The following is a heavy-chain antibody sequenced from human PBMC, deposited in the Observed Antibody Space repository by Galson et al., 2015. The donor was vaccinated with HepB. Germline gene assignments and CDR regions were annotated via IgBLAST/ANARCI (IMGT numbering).Heavy chain of an antibody. Sequence: SLRLSCAASGFTFRNNAIHWVRQPPGKGLEWVAQIWPDETTKYYADSLKGRFTTSRDNSKNTIYLQMNSLRDEDTALYYCARDGQRLAPWAFDNWGLGTMVTVS. CDR1: GFTFRNNA. J-gene: IGHJ3*02. V-gene: IGHV3-33*01. CDR3: ARDGQRLAPWAFDN. CDR2: IWPDETTK. D-gene: IGHD6-25*01.